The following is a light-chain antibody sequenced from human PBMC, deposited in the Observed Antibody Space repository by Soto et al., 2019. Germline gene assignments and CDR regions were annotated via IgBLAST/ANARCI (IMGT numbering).Light chain of an antibody. V-gene: IGKV3-11*01. J-gene: IGKJ1*01. Sequence: EIVWTQYPATMSLSPGEPYTLSRMASQRVRNYLAWYQQKPGQAPRLLIYDASNRATGIPARFSGTGSETDFTLTISSLETEDFAIYYCQQSSKMPLTVGHVTKVEIK. CDR3: QQSSKMPLT. CDR1: QRVRNY. CDR2: DAS.